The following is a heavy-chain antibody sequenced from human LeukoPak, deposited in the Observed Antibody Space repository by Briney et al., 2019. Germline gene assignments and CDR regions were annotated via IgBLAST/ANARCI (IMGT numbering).Heavy chain of an antibody. CDR2: IYYSGST. CDR3: ARGSNGDYVNY. Sequence: SETLSLTCTVSGGSVSSGSYYWSWIRQPPGKGLEWIGYIYYSGSTNYNPSLKSRVTISVDTSKNQFSLKLSSVTAADTAVYYCARGSNGDYVNYWGQGTLVTVSS. V-gene: IGHV4-61*01. D-gene: IGHD2-21*01. J-gene: IGHJ4*02. CDR1: GGSVSSGSYY.